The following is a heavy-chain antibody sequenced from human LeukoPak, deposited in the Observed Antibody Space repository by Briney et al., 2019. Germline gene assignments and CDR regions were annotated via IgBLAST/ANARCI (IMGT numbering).Heavy chain of an antibody. J-gene: IGHJ3*02. CDR1: GGSFSGYH. CDR3: ARGNGILKAAFDI. V-gene: IGHV4-34*01. CDR2: INHSGST. Sequence: SETLSLTCAVYGGSFSGYHWSWIRQPPGKGLEWIGEINHSGSTNYNPSLKSRVTISVDTSKNQFSLKLSSVTAADTAVYYCARGNGILKAAFDIWGQGTMVTVSS.